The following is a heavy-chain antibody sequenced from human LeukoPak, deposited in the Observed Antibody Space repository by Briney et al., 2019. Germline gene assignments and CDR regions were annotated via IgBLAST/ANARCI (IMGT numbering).Heavy chain of an antibody. V-gene: IGHV1-8*01. D-gene: IGHD4-11*01. Sequence: ASVTVSCKASTDTFINYDINWVRQATGQGLEWIGWMNPNTGNTGYAQNFQGRVTMTRDTSISTAHMELSSLRPEDTAVYYCAVTPSNVSHLDKWGQGTVVTISS. CDR3: AVTPSNVSHLDK. J-gene: IGHJ4*02. CDR2: MNPNTGNT. CDR1: TDTFINYD.